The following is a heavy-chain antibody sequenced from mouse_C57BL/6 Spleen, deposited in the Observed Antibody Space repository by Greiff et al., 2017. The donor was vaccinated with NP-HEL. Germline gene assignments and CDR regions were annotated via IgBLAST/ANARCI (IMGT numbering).Heavy chain of an antibody. D-gene: IGHD1-1*01. CDR2: ISYDGSN. CDR3: ARVKVYYYGSSYEDY. V-gene: IGHV3-6*01. CDR1: GYSITSGYY. J-gene: IGHJ2*01. Sequence: EVKLQESGPGLVKPSQSLSLTCSVTGYSITSGYYWNWIRQFPGNKLEWMGYISYDGSNNYNPSLKNRISITRDTSKNQFFLKLNSVTTEDTATYYCARVKVYYYGSSYEDYWGQGTTLTVSS.